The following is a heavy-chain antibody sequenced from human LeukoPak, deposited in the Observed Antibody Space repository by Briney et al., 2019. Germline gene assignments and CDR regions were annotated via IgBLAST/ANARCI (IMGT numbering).Heavy chain of an antibody. Sequence: PGGSLRLSCPASGFTFSSYCMHWVRQAPGKGLVWVSRINSDGSSTSYADSVKGRFTISRDNAKNTLYLQMNSLRAEDTAVYYCARAGGSYTLLPYWGQGTLVTVSS. J-gene: IGHJ4*02. CDR3: ARAGGSYTLLPY. D-gene: IGHD1-26*01. CDR2: INSDGSST. CDR1: GFTFSSYC. V-gene: IGHV3-74*01.